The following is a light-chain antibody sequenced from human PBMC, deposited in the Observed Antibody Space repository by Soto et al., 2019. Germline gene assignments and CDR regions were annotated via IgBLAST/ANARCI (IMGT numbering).Light chain of an antibody. Sequence: QSALTQPASVSGSPGQSITISCTGTSSDVGLYDYVSWYQQHPGKAPQLMIYAVSNRPSGVSNRFSASKSGNTASLFISGLKAEDEDDYYCSSYTRDSSYVFGSGTKVTV. CDR2: AVS. J-gene: IGLJ1*01. V-gene: IGLV2-14*01. CDR1: SSDVGLYDY. CDR3: SSYTRDSSYV.